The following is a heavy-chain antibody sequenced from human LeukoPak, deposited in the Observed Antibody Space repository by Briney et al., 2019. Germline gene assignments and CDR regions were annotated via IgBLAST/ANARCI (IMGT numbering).Heavy chain of an antibody. CDR2: ISGSGGST. CDR3: AKDSPYAYYGSGSYWDY. Sequence: PGGSLRLSCAASGFTFSRYAMSWVRQAPGKGLEWVSAISGSGGSTYYGDSVKGRFTISRDNSKNTLYLQMNSLRAEDTAVYYCAKDSPYAYYGSGSYWDYWGQGTLVTVSS. CDR1: GFTFSRYA. D-gene: IGHD3-10*01. J-gene: IGHJ4*02. V-gene: IGHV3-23*01.